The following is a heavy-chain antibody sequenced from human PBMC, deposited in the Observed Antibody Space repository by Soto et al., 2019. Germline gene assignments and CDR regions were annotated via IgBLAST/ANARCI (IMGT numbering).Heavy chain of an antibody. D-gene: IGHD3-10*01. V-gene: IGHV1-69*06. CDR3: ARGVYGSGNYYTGPSAFDI. J-gene: IGHJ3*02. CDR1: GGTLSDHG. CDR2: TIPVFNTA. Sequence: VQLVESGAEVKKPGSSVKISCKASGGTLSDHGVSWLRQAPGQGLEWVGGTIPVFNTANYAPKFQGRVTIAADKSTNIAYMELGSLRSDDTAFYYCARGVYGSGNYYTGPSAFDIWGQGTLVIVSS.